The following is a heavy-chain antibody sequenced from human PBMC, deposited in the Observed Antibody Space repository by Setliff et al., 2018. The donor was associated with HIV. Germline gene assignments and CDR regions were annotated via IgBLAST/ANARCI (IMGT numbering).Heavy chain of an antibody. D-gene: IGHD5-12*01. Sequence: SVKVSCKASGYTFTRYDVTWVRQAPGQGLEWMGKIMPMFGTANYAQRFQGRVTITADEVASTVYLELSSLRSEDTAIYYCARDAGYSGSAWDIWGQGTLVTSPQ. CDR3: ARDAGYSGSAWDI. V-gene: IGHV1-69*13. CDR2: IMPMFGTA. J-gene: IGHJ4*02. CDR1: GYTFTRYD.